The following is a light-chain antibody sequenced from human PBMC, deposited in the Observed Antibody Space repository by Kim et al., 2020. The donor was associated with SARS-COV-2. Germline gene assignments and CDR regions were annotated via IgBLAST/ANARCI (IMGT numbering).Light chain of an antibody. CDR2: NTN. Sequence: GGTVTLTCGSSTGRVTGGHYPAWFQQKPAQAPRALISNTNNRHSWTPALRSCSLLGDKAAMTLSGVQPENEADDHCLLYFGGGQRVFGGGTQLTVL. CDR3: LLYFGGGQRV. CDR1: TGRVTGGHY. J-gene: IGLJ3*02. V-gene: IGLV7-43*01.